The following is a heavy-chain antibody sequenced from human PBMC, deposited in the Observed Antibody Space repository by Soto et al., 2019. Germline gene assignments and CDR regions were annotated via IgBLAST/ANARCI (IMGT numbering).Heavy chain of an antibody. J-gene: IGHJ6*03. CDR1: GYTFTGYY. D-gene: IGHD3-3*01. V-gene: IGHV1-46*03. CDR2: INPNSGGST. CDR3: ARDGPITIFGVVIRGYYYMDV. Sequence: GASVNVSCKASGYTFTGYYMHWVRQAPGQGLEWMGWINPNSGGSTSYAQKFQGRVTMTRDTSTSTVYMELSSLRSEDTAVYYCARDGPITIFGVVIRGYYYMDVWGKGTTVTVSS.